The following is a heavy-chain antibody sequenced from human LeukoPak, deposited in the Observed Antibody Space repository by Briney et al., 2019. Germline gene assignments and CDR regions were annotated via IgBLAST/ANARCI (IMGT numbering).Heavy chain of an antibody. J-gene: IGHJ4*02. CDR1: GFTFSTDG. Sequence: PGGSLRLSCAASGFTFSTDGMNWVRQAPGKGLEWVSSISSSSIYAHYLDSVKGRFSISRDNANNLLYLQMTSLRAEDTAVYYCARASYDSSGEYSRDFDYWGQGTLVTVPS. CDR3: ARASYDSSGEYSRDFDY. D-gene: IGHD3-22*01. V-gene: IGHV3-21*01. CDR2: ISSSSIYA.